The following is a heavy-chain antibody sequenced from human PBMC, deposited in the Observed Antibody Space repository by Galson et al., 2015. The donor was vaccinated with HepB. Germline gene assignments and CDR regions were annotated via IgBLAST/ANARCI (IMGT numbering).Heavy chain of an antibody. CDR2: ISYDESEK. V-gene: IGHV3-30*18. Sequence: SLRLSCAASGFTFSTYGVHWVRQAPGKGLEWVAVISYDESEKYYEDSVKGRFTISRDNSKNTLFLQMHSLRADDTAVYYCAKDLGGGWELLMDYWGQGTLVTVSS. CDR1: GFTFSTYG. D-gene: IGHD1-26*01. CDR3: AKDLGGGWELLMDY. J-gene: IGHJ4*02.